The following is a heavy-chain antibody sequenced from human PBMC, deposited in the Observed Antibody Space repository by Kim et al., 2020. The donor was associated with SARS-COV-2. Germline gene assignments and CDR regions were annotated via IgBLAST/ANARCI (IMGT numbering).Heavy chain of an antibody. D-gene: IGHD2-21*01. Sequence: SETLSLTCAVYGCSFSGHYWHWIRQPPGKGLEWVGVINHNGSTNYYPSLKSRRTISANTTNNHFSLMLISVTTADTAAFYYSTRLLSPGPKPLYF. CDR1: GCSFSGHY. V-gene: IGHV4-34*01. J-gene: IGHJ2*01. CDR2: INHNGST. CDR3: STRLLSPGPKPLYF.